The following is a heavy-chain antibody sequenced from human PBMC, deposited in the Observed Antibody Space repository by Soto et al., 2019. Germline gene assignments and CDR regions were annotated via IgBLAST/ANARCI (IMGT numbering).Heavy chain of an antibody. CDR2: IYHSGST. D-gene: IGHD6-13*01. CDR1: GYSISSGYY. V-gene: IGHV4-38-2*01. J-gene: IGHJ4*02. CDR3: ASYGGSSSRKGYFDY. Sequence: PSETLSLTCAVSGYSISSGYYWGWIRQPPGKGLEWIGSIYHSGSTYYNPSLKSRVTISVDTSKNQFSLKLSSVTAADTAVYYCASYGGSSSRKGYFDYWGQGTLVTVSS.